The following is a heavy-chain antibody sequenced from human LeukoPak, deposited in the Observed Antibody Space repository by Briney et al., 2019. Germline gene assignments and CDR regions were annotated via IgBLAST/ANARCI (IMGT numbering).Heavy chain of an antibody. V-gene: IGHV4-59*12. CDR3: ASLYYYDLNFDY. D-gene: IGHD3-22*01. CDR1: GGSLSSYY. CDR2: IHYSGIT. Sequence: SETLSLTCSVTGGSLSSYYWSWIRQPPGKGLEWIGYIHYSGITNYNPSLKSRVTISVDTSKNQFSLKLSSVTAADTAVYYCASLYYYDLNFDYWGQGTLVTVSS. J-gene: IGHJ4*02.